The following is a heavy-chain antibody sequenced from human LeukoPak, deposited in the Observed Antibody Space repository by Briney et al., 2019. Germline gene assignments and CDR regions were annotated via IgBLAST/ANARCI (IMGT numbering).Heavy chain of an antibody. Sequence: ASVKVSCKASGYTFPSYFMHWVRQAPGQGLEWMGIINPSGGSTSYAQKFQGRVTMTRDTSTSTVYMELSSLRSEDTAVYYCARDQDGTGGAYYFDYWGQGTLVTVSS. D-gene: IGHD1-1*01. CDR3: ARDQDGTGGAYYFDY. J-gene: IGHJ4*02. CDR1: GYTFPSYF. CDR2: INPSGGST. V-gene: IGHV1-46*01.